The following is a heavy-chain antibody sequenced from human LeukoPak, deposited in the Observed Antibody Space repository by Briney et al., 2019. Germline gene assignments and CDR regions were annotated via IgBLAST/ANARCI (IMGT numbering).Heavy chain of an antibody. CDR2: IYWDDDK. CDR1: GFSLRTSGVG. J-gene: IGHJ5*01. Sequence: SGPTLVKPTQTLTLTCTFSGFSLRTSGVGVGWIRQPPGKALEWLALIYWDDDKRYSPSLKSRLSITKDTSKNQVVLTMTSMDPVDTATYYCVYRSVEWFDSWGQGTLVTVSS. CDR3: VYRSVEWFDS. D-gene: IGHD3-3*01. V-gene: IGHV2-5*02.